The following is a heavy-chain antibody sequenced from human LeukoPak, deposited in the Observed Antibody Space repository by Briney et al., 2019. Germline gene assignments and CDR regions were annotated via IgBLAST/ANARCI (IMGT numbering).Heavy chain of an antibody. Sequence: PSETLSLTCTVSGGSISNSDYYWDWIRQPPGKGLEWIGSINYRGSTYYNPSLESRVTISVDASKNQFSLKLSSVTAADTAVYYCARLLEVGQVGWFDPWGQGTLVTVSS. CDR1: GGSISNSDYY. J-gene: IGHJ5*02. V-gene: IGHV4-39*01. CDR3: ARLLEVGQVGWFDP. CDR2: INYRGST. D-gene: IGHD3/OR15-3a*01.